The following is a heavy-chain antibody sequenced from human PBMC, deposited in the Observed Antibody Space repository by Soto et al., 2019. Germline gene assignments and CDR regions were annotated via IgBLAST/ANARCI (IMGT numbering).Heavy chain of an antibody. V-gene: IGHV4-59*01. Sequence: PSETLSLTCTVSGGSISSYYWSWIRQPPGKGLEWIGYIYYSGSTNYNPSLKSRVTISVDTSKNQFSLKLSSVTAADTAVYYCARGGVGAIGYAFAIWGQGTMVTVSS. J-gene: IGHJ3*02. D-gene: IGHD1-26*01. CDR2: IYYSGST. CDR3: ARGGVGAIGYAFAI. CDR1: GGSISSYY.